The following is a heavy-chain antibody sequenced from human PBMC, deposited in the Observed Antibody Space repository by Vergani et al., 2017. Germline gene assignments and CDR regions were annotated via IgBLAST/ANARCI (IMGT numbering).Heavy chain of an antibody. D-gene: IGHD2-2*01. V-gene: IGHV4-59*06. Sequence: QVQLQESGPGLVKPSETLSLTCTVSGGSISSYYWSWIRQHPGKGLEWIGYIYYSGSTYYNPSLKSRVTISVDTSKNQFSLKLSSVTAADTAVYYCAGQGSTGGDYYYYCRDVWGQGTTVTVSS. CDR2: IYYSGST. CDR1: GGSISSYY. CDR3: AGQGSTGGDYYYYCRDV. J-gene: IGHJ6*02.